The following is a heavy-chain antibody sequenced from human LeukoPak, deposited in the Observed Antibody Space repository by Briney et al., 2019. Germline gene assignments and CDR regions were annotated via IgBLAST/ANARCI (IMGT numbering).Heavy chain of an antibody. Sequence: GGSLRLSCAASGFTVSSNYMSWVRQAPGKGLEWVANIKQDGSEEYYVDSVKGRFTISRDNAKNSLYLQMNSLRAEDTAVYYCAKAVVPVISQHYFDYWGQGTLVTVSS. V-gene: IGHV3-7*01. CDR2: IKQDGSEE. J-gene: IGHJ4*02. CDR1: GFTVSSNY. CDR3: AKAVVPVISQHYFDY. D-gene: IGHD3-22*01.